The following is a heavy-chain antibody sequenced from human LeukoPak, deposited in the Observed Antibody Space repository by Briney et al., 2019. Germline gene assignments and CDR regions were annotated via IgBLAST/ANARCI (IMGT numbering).Heavy chain of an antibody. CDR3: ARKSRADY. CDR2: IYPGDSET. Sequence: GESLKIPWKGSGYRFPTYWIGWVRQMPGKGLELKGIIYPGDSETRYSPSFQGQVTIAANKSISTAYLQWSRVKASDTAMYYCARKSRADYWGQGTLVTVSS. J-gene: IGHJ4*02. V-gene: IGHV5-51*01. CDR1: GYRFPTYW.